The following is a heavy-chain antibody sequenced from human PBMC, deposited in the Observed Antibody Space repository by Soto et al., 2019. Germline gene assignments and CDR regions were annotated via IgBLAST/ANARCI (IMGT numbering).Heavy chain of an antibody. CDR3: ARQRTTVVTQAYFDH. D-gene: IGHD2-21*02. CDR1: GESISSSSYY. CDR2: IYYSGRT. J-gene: IGHJ4*02. V-gene: IGHV4-39*01. Sequence: LSLTCIVSGESISSSSYYWGWIRQPPGKGLEWIGSIYYSGRTYYNPSFKSRVTISIDTSKSQFSLKLSSVTATDTAVYYCARQRTTVVTQAYFDHWGQGALVTVSS.